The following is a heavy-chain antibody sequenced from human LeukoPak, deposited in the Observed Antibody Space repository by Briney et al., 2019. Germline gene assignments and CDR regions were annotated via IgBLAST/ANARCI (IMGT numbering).Heavy chain of an antibody. Sequence: ASVKVSCKASGYTFTGYYMHWVRQAPGQGLEWMGWINPNSGGTNYAQKFQGRVTMTRDTSISTAYMELSRLRSDDTAVYYCARDLGNSPYYYYGMDVWGQGTTVTVSS. V-gene: IGHV1-2*02. CDR1: GYTFTGYY. CDR3: ARDLGNSPYYYYGMDV. CDR2: INPNSGGT. D-gene: IGHD4-23*01. J-gene: IGHJ6*02.